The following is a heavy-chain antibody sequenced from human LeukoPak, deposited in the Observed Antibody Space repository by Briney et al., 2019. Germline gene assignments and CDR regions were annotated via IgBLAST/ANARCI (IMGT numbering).Heavy chain of an antibody. CDR2: INHSGST. J-gene: IGHJ5*02. Sequence: SETLSLTCAVYGGSFSGYYWSWIRQPPGKGLEWIGEINHSGSTNYNPSLKSRVTISVDTSKNQFSLKLSSVTAADTAVYYCARGPTYYYGSGSYYFRSRPANWFDPWGQGTLVTVSS. CDR1: GGSFSGYY. D-gene: IGHD3-10*01. V-gene: IGHV4-34*01. CDR3: ARGPTYYYGSGSYYFRSRPANWFDP.